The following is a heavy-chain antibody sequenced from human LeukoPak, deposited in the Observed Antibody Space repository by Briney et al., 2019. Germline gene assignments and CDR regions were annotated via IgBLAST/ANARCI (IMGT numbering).Heavy chain of an antibody. V-gene: IGHV1-2*02. Sequence: GASVKVSCKTSGYTFTGYYIHWVRQAPGQGLEWMGWINPTNGGKNYAQNFQGRVTMTRDTSISTAYMELGGLRSDDTAIYYCARQTIRPFDYWGQGTLVTVSA. CDR2: INPTNGGK. CDR1: GYTFTGYY. J-gene: IGHJ4*02. D-gene: IGHD3-9*01. CDR3: ARQTIRPFDY.